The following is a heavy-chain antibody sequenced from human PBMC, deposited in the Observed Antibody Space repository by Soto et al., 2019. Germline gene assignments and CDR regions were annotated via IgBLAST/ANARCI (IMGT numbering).Heavy chain of an antibody. Sequence: SETLSLTCTVSGFSISSYYWSWIRQPPGKGLEWIGYIYYSGSTNYNPSLKSRVTISVDTSKNQFSLELSSVTAADTAVYYCASIYDSSGYYYGNNWFDPWGQGTLVTVSS. CDR2: IYYSGST. J-gene: IGHJ5*02. CDR3: ASIYDSSGYYYGNNWFDP. V-gene: IGHV4-59*12. CDR1: GFSISSYY. D-gene: IGHD3-22*01.